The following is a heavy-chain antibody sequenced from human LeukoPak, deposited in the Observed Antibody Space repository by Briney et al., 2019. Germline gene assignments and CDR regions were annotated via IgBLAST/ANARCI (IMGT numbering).Heavy chain of an antibody. CDR1: GGSISSGSYY. V-gene: IGHV4-61*02. J-gene: IGHJ3*01. Sequence: SETLSLTCTVSGGSISSGSYYWSWIRQPAGKGLEWIGRIYTSGSPNYNPSLKSRVTISVDRSKNQFSLKLTSVTAADTAVYYCARDVNGFNYGSAFDVWGQGTMVTASS. CDR2: IYTSGSP. CDR3: ARDVNGFNYGSAFDV. D-gene: IGHD3-10*01.